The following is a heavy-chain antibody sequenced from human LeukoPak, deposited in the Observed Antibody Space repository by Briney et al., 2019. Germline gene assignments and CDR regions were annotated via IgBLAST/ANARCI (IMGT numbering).Heavy chain of an antibody. J-gene: IGHJ4*02. CDR2: ISGSGGST. V-gene: IGHV3-23*01. CDR3: AKGNDNDGYYDFWSGYLYFDY. Sequence: GGSLRLSCAASGFTFSSYAMSWVRQAPGKGLEWVSAISGSGGSTYYADSVKGRFTISRDNSKNTLYLQMNSLRAEDTAVYYCAKGNDNDGYYDFWSGYLYFDYWGQGTLVTVSS. CDR1: GFTFSSYA. D-gene: IGHD3-3*01.